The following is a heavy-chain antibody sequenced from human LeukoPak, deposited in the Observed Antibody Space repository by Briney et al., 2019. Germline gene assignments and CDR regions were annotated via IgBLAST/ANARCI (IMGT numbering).Heavy chain of an antibody. CDR1: GFSFTNYY. CDR3: AREGDGGSFYFDY. CDR2: IDTSGDTK. Sequence: GGSLRLSCAASGFSFTNYYKSWICQAPGKGLEWVSYIDTSGDTKYYADSVKGRFTISRDNSKNTLYLQMNSLRAEDTAVYYCAREGDGGSFYFDYWGQGTLVTVSS. D-gene: IGHD1-26*01. V-gene: IGHV3-11*04. J-gene: IGHJ4*02.